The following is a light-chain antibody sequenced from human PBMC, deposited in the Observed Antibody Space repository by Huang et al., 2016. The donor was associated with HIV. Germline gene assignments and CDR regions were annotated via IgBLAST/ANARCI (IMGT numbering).Light chain of an antibody. J-gene: IGKJ2*01. CDR1: QSLLHSNGYNY. V-gene: IGKV2-28*01. CDR2: LVF. CDR3: MQALQTPYT. Sequence: DIVMTQSPLSLPVTPGEPASISCRSSQSLLHSNGYNYFDWYVQKPGQSPQLLIYLVFNRASGVPDRFSGSGSGTDFTLKISRVEAEDVGIYYCMQALQTPYTFGQGTKLEIK.